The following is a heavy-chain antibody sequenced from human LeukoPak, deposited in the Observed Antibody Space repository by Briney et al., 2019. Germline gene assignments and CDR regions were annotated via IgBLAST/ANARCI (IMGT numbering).Heavy chain of an antibody. CDR1: GGSISSYY. CDR3: ARHTYSSSDWFDP. V-gene: IGHV4-4*09. J-gene: IGHJ5*02. Sequence: SETLSLTCTVSGGSISSYYWSWIRQPPGKGLEWIGYFYTSGSTNYNPSLKSRVTISVDTSKYHFSLKLSSVTAADTAVYYCARHTYSSSDWFDPWGQGTLVTVSS. CDR2: FYTSGST. D-gene: IGHD6-6*01.